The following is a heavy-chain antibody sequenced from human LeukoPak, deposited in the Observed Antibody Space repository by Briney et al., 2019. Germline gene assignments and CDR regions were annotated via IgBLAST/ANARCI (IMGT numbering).Heavy chain of an antibody. V-gene: IGHV3-15*01. J-gene: IGHJ4*02. Sequence: GGSLTLSCAASGFTFNNAWMSCVRQAPGKGLEWVGRIKSKADGGTADYAAPVKGRFTFSRDDSKSTLYLQMNSLKTEDTAVYYCDSDGCRTSRPCSFDYWGQGTLVTVSS. CDR3: DSDGCRTSRPCSFDY. CDR2: IKSKADGGTA. D-gene: IGHD1-1*01. CDR1: GFTFNNAW.